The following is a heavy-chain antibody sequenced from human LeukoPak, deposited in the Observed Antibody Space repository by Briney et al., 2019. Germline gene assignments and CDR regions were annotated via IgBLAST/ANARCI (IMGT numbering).Heavy chain of an antibody. V-gene: IGHV3-33*08. J-gene: IGHJ4*02. Sequence: SGGSLRLSCAASGSTFSSYGMHWVRQAPGKGLEWVAVIWYDGSNKYYADSVKGRFTISRDNSKNTLYLQMNSLRAEDTAVYYCARDGTRDYGDHYFDYWGQGTLVTVSS. CDR1: GSTFSSYG. CDR3: ARDGTRDYGDHYFDY. D-gene: IGHD4-17*01. CDR2: IWYDGSNK.